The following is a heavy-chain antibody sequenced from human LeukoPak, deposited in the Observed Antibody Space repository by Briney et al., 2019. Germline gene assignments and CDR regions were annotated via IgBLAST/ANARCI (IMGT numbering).Heavy chain of an antibody. Sequence: GGSLRLSCAGSGFTVRTYGMHWVRQAPGKGLEWVAYIQYDGSNKQYADSVKGRFSISRDNSENILYLQMNSLRAEDTAVYYCARGCTTSSCYDYWGQGTLVTVSS. V-gene: IGHV3-30*02. CDR2: IQYDGSNK. CDR3: ARGCTTSSCYDY. D-gene: IGHD2-2*01. CDR1: GFTVRTYG. J-gene: IGHJ4*02.